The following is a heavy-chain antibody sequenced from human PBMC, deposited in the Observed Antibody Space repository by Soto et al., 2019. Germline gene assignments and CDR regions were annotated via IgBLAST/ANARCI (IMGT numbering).Heavy chain of an antibody. CDR3: AREYCSSTSCYDTYNWFDP. J-gene: IGHJ5*02. CDR1: GFTFSSYS. D-gene: IGHD2-2*01. Sequence: GGSLRLSCAASGFTFSSYSMNWVRQAPGKGLEWVSYISSSSSTIYYADSVKGRSTISRDNAKNSLYLQMNSLRAEDTAVYYCAREYCSSTSCYDTYNWFDPWGQGTLVTVSS. V-gene: IGHV3-48*01. CDR2: ISSSSSTI.